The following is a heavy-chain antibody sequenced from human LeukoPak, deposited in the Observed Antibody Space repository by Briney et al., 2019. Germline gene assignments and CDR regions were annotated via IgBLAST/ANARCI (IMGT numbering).Heavy chain of an antibody. CDR3: ARSIAARPGGYYYYYMDV. D-gene: IGHD6-6*01. CDR1: GYTFTGYY. Sequence: ASVKVSCKASGYTFTGYYMHWVRQAPGQGLEWMGWINPNSGGTNYAQKFQGRVTMTRDTSISTAYMEPSRLRSDDTAVYYCARSIAARPGGYYYYYMDVWGKGTTVTVSS. V-gene: IGHV1-2*02. J-gene: IGHJ6*03. CDR2: INPNSGGT.